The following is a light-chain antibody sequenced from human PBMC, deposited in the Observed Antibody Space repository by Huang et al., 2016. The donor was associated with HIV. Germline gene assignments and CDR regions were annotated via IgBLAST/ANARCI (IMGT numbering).Light chain of an antibody. V-gene: IGKV3D-15*01. J-gene: IGKJ1*01. Sequence: IVMSQSPATLSVSPGDSATLSCRANQTVNNKVAWFQQKVGQAPRLIIYPASVRASSIGVPDRFLGRGSGTEFTLSITSVQSDDLAVYYCQQYNDWPWTFGQGTRV. CDR2: PAS. CDR1: QTVNNK. CDR3: QQYNDWPWT.